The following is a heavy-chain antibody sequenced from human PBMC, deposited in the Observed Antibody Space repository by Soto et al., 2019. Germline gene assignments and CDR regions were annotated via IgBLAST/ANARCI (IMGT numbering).Heavy chain of an antibody. V-gene: IGHV3-7*01. CDR1: GFTFSSYW. J-gene: IGHJ3*02. CDR3: ARISHNDDGDAFDI. D-gene: IGHD1-1*01. CDR2: IKQDGSEK. Sequence: GGSLRLSCAASGFTFSSYWMSWARQAPGKGLEWVANIKQDGSEKYYVDSVKGRFTISRDNAKNSVHLQMNSLRAEDTAVYYCARISHNDDGDAFDIWGQGTMVTVSS.